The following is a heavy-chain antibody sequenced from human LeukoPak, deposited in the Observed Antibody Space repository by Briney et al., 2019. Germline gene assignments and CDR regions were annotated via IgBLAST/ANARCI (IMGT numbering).Heavy chain of an antibody. CDR1: GGSFSGYY. CDR3: ARGVRYYDSSGYLSPPYYFDY. J-gene: IGHJ4*02. V-gene: IGHV4-34*01. CDR2: INHSGST. Sequence: NSSETLSLTCAVYGGSFSGYYWSWIRQPPGKGLEWIGEINHSGSTNYNPSLKSRVTISVDTSKNQFSLKLSSVTAADTAVYYCARGVRYYDSSGYLSPPYYFDYWGQGTLVTVSS. D-gene: IGHD3-22*01.